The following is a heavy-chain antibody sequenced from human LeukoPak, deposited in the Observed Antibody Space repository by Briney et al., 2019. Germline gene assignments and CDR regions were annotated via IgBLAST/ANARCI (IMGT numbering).Heavy chain of an antibody. V-gene: IGHV3-23*01. Sequence: PGGSLRLSCAASGFTFSSYAMSWVRQAPGKGLEWVSAISGSGGSTYYADSVKGRFTISRDNSKNTLYLQMNSLRAEDTAVYYCAKDFGRYCSGGSCFPPDAFDIWGQGTVVTVSS. CDR1: GFTFSSYA. J-gene: IGHJ3*02. CDR2: ISGSGGST. D-gene: IGHD2-15*01. CDR3: AKDFGRYCSGGSCFPPDAFDI.